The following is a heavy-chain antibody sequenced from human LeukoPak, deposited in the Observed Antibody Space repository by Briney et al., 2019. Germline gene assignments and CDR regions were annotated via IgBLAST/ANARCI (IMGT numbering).Heavy chain of an antibody. CDR1: GYTFTGYY. D-gene: IGHD6-6*01. V-gene: IGHV1-2*06. Sequence: ASVKVSCKASGYTFTGYYMHWVRQAPGQGFEWMGRINPNSGGTNYAQKFQGRVTMTRDTSISTAYMELSRLRSDDTAVYYCARESIAARYFDYWGQGTLVTVSS. CDR2: INPNSGGT. CDR3: ARESIAARYFDY. J-gene: IGHJ4*02.